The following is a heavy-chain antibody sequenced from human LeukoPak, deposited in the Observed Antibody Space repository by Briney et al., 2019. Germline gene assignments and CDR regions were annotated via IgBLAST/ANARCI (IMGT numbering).Heavy chain of an antibody. CDR2: IIPIFGTA. CDR3: ASEYYDYVWGSYRYDP. CDR1: GGTFSSYA. V-gene: IGHV1-69*05. Sequence: SVKVSCKASGGTFSSYAISWVRQAPGQGLEWMGRIIPIFGTANYAQKFQGRVTITTDESTGTAYMELSSLRSEDTAVYYCASEYYDYVWGSYRYDPWGQGTLVTVSS. D-gene: IGHD3-16*02. J-gene: IGHJ5*02.